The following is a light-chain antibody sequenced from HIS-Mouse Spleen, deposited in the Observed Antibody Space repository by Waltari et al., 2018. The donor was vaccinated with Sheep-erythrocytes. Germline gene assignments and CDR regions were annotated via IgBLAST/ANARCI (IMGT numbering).Light chain of an antibody. J-gene: IGLJ1*01. CDR2: DVS. Sequence: QSALTQPPSVSGSPGQPVTTSCPGHSSDVGGYNYVSWYQQHPGKAPKLMIYDVSKRPSGVPDRFSGSKSGNTASLTISGLQAEDEADYYCCSYAGSYNHVFATGTKVTVL. CDR1: SSDVGGYNY. V-gene: IGLV2-11*01. CDR3: CSYAGSYNHV.